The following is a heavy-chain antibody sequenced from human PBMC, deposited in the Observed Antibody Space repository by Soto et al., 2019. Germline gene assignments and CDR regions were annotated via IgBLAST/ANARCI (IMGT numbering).Heavy chain of an antibody. D-gene: IGHD6-19*01. J-gene: IGHJ3*02. CDR1: GFTFDDYA. CDR2: ISWNSGSI. V-gene: IGHV3-9*01. CDR3: AKDPTRIEVAGTGHAFDI. Sequence: EVQLVESGGGLVQPGRSLRLSCAASGFTFDDYAMHWVRQAPGKGLEWVSGISWNSGSIGYADSVKGRFTISRDNAKSSLYLQMNSLRAEDTALYYCAKDPTRIEVAGTGHAFDIWGQGTMVTVSS.